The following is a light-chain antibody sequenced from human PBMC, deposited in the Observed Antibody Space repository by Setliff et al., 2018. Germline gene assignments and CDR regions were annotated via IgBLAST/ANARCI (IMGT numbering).Light chain of an antibody. V-gene: IGLV2-11*01. CDR1: SSDVGAYNY. CDR3: CSFAGTYYV. J-gene: IGLJ1*01. Sequence: SALTQPRSVSGSPGQSVTIPCTGTSSDVGAYNYVSWYQHHPGNVPKLMVYDATKRPSGVPDRFAGSESGNTASLTISGLQAEDEADYYCCSFAGTYYVVGRGTKVTVL. CDR2: DAT.